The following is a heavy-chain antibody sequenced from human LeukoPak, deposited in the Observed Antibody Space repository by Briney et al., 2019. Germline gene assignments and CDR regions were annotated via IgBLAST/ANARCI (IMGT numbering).Heavy chain of an antibody. V-gene: IGHV4-59*01. D-gene: IGHD3-3*01. CDR2: IYYSGST. Sequence: SETLSLTCTVSGGSISSYYWGWIRQPPGKGLEWIGYIYYSGSTNYNPSLKSRVTISVDTSKNQFSLKLSSVTAADTAVYYCARVSTDFWSGPSYYYYYGMDVWGQGTTVTVSS. CDR3: ARVSTDFWSGPSYYYYYGMDV. CDR1: GGSISSYY. J-gene: IGHJ6*02.